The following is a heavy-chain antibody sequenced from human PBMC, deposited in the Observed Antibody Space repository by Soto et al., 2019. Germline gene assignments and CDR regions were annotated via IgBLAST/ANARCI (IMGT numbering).Heavy chain of an antibody. V-gene: IGHV3-23*01. D-gene: IGHD1-26*01. Sequence: EVQLLESGGGLVQPGGSLRLSCAASGFTFSSYAMSWVRQAPGKGLEWVSAISGSGGSTYYADSVKGRFTISRDNSKNTLYLQMNSLRAEDTAVYYCAKEADSGSYRAQTYFDYWGQGTLVTVSS. J-gene: IGHJ4*02. CDR3: AKEADSGSYRAQTYFDY. CDR2: ISGSGGST. CDR1: GFTFSSYA.